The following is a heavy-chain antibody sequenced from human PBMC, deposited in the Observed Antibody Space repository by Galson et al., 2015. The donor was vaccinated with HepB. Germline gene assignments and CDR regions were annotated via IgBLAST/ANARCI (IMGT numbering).Heavy chain of an antibody. J-gene: IGHJ4*02. CDR2: IYSGGST. D-gene: IGHD1-26*01. CDR1: GFTVSSNS. CDR3: ARDGKGPFGY. Sequence: SLRLSCAASGFTVSSNSMNWVRQAPGKGLEWVSLIYSGGSTYYADSVKGRFTISRDNSKNTLSLQMNSLRVDDTAVYYCARDGKGPFGYWGQGTLVTVSS. V-gene: IGHV3-53*01.